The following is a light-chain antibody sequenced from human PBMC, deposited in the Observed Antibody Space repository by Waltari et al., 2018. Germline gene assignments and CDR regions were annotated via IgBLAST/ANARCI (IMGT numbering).Light chain of an antibody. J-gene: IGKJ1*01. V-gene: IGKV4-1*01. CDR2: WAS. Sequence: DIVMTQSPDSLAVSLGERVTIHCKSSQSVLYTSNNKNYLAWYQQKPGQPPKLLISWASTRESGVPDRFSGSGSGTDFTLTISSLQAEDVAVYHCQQYYNTPPTFGQGTKVEIK. CDR1: QSVLYTSNNKNY. CDR3: QQYYNTPPT.